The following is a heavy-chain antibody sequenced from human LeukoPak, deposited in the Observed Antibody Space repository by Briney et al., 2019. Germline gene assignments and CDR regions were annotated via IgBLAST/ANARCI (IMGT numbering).Heavy chain of an antibody. CDR1: GFTFSSYA. D-gene: IGHD6-13*01. CDR2: ISYDGSNK. Sequence: GRSLRLSCAASGFTFSSYAMHWVRQAPGKGLEWVAVISYDGSNKYYADSVKGRFTISRDNSKNTLYLQMNSLRAEDTAVYYCARESRGIADYYYYYMDVWGKGTTVTVSS. J-gene: IGHJ6*03. V-gene: IGHV3-30*04. CDR3: ARESRGIADYYYYYMDV.